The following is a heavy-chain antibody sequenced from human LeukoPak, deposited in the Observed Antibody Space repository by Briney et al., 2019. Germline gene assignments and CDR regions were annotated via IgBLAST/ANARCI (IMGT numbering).Heavy chain of an antibody. CDR2: IYPSGTT. CDR3: AKSNGYGLVDI. J-gene: IGHJ3*02. D-gene: IGHD3-10*01. V-gene: IGHV4-38-2*02. CDR1: GYSISSGYY. Sequence: SETLSLTCTVSGYSISSGYYWGWIRQPPGKGLEWIGNIYPSGTTYYNPSLKTRVTISVDTSKNQFSLKLTSVTAADTAVYYCAKSNGYGLVDIWGQGTMVTVSS.